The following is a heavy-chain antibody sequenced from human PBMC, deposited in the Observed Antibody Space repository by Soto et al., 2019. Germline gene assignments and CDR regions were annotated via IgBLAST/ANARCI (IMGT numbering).Heavy chain of an antibody. D-gene: IGHD6-19*01. Sequence: EVQLLESGGGLVQPGGSLRLSCAASGFTFSSDVMSWVRQAPGKGLECVSGLSGSGGSTYYPESLKGRFTISRDNSKNTLYLKLNTLRAWDTAVSYCEKDPKAEAGPAGRYGMDVWGQGSTVTVSS. CDR2: LSGSGGST. CDR3: EKDPKAEAGPAGRYGMDV. J-gene: IGHJ6*02. CDR1: GFTFSSDV. V-gene: IGHV3-23*01.